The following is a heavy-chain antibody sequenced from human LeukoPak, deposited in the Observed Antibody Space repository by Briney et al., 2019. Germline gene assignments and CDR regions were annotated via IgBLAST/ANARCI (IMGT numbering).Heavy chain of an antibody. V-gene: IGHV3-23*01. D-gene: IGHD2-15*01. CDR2: LSGSGGST. Sequence: PGGSLRLSCAASGFTFSSYGMSWVRQAPGKGLEWVSALSGSGGSTYYADSVKGRFTISRDNSKNTLYLQMNSLRAEDTAVYYCAKDRMPYCSGGSCYEEGYWGQGTLVTVSS. CDR1: GFTFSSYG. J-gene: IGHJ4*02. CDR3: AKDRMPYCSGGSCYEEGY.